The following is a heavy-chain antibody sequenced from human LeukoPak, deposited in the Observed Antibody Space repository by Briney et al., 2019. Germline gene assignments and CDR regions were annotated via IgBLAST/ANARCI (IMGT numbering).Heavy chain of an antibody. J-gene: IGHJ4*02. CDR2: VTSDGSRT. V-gene: IGHV3-74*01. D-gene: IGHD5-24*01. CDR1: GLTFSSYG. CDR3: ARDRFRDGYNFFDY. Sequence: GGSLRLSCAAAGLTFSSYGMHLVRQAPGKGLVWVSRVTSDGSRTTYADSVKGRFTISRDNAKNTLYLQMDSVRADDAAVYYCARDRFRDGYNFFDYWGQGALVTVSS.